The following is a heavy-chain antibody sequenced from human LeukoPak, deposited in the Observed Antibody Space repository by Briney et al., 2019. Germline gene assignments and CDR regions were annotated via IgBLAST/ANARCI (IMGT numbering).Heavy chain of an antibody. V-gene: IGHV3-15*07. Sequence: PGGSLRLSCAASGFTFSNAWMNWVRQAPGKGLEWVGRIKSKTDGGTTDYAAPVEGRFTISRDDSKNTLYLQMNSLKTEDTAVYYCTTERRGSSGYLYYFDYWGQGTLVTVSS. D-gene: IGHD3-22*01. CDR2: IKSKTDGGTT. CDR1: GFTFSNAW. J-gene: IGHJ4*02. CDR3: TTERRGSSGYLYYFDY.